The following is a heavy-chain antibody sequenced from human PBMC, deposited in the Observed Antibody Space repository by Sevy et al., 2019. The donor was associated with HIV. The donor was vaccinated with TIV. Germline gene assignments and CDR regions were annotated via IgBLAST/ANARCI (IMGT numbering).Heavy chain of an antibody. CDR2: ISSSSSTI. CDR3: ARDPRFHIVVVTAVGGYGMDV. J-gene: IGHJ6*02. Sequence: GGSLGLSCAASGFTFSSYSMNWVRQAPGKGLEWVSYISSSSSTIYYADSVKGRFTISRDNAKNSLYLQMNSLRDEDTAVYYCARDPRFHIVVVTAVGGYGMDVWGQGTTVTVSS. D-gene: IGHD2-21*02. V-gene: IGHV3-48*02. CDR1: GFTFSSYS.